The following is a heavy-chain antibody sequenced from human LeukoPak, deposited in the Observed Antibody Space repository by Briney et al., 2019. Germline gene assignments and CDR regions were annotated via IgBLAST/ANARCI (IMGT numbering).Heavy chain of an antibody. V-gene: IGHV3-74*03. CDR3: ARDFYQRGD. CDR1: GFIFSNYA. J-gene: IGHJ4*02. CDR2: INTDGSET. Sequence: PGGSLRLSCATSGFIFSNYAVNGVRQPPGKGLDWVSRINTDGSETTYADSVKGRFTISRDNAKNTLYLQVSSLRADDTAIYYCARDFYQRGDWGQGTLVTVSS. D-gene: IGHD2/OR15-2a*01.